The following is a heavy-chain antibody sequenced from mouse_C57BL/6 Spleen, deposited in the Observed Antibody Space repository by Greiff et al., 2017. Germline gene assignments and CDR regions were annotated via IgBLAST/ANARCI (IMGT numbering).Heavy chain of an antibody. CDR2: IWSGGST. J-gene: IGHJ4*01. D-gene: IGHD2-1*01. CDR3: ARWGNFYAMDY. CDR1: GFSFTSYG. V-gene: IGHV2-2*01. Sequence: VQRVESGPGLVQPSPSLSISCTVSGFSFTSYGVHWVRQSPGKGLEWLGVIWSGGSTAYNADFISRRSISTDNSKSQVFFKMNSLQADDTAIYYCARWGNFYAMDYWGQGTSVTVSS.